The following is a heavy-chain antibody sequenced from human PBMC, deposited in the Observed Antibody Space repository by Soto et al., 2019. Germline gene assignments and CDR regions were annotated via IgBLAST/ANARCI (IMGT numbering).Heavy chain of an antibody. CDR3: ARGSSDYYYGSGSRYFDY. Sequence: SETLSHSCAGYGGSFRGYYWSWIRQPPGKGLEWIGEINHSGSTNYNPTLKSRVTISVDTSKNQFSLKLSSVTAADTAVYYCARGSSDYYYGSGSRYFDYWGQGTLVSVSS. CDR1: GGSFRGYY. J-gene: IGHJ4*02. D-gene: IGHD3-10*01. V-gene: IGHV4-34*01. CDR2: INHSGST.